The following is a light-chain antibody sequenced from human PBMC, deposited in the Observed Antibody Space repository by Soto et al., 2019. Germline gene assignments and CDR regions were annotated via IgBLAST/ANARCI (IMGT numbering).Light chain of an antibody. CDR3: CSYAVTYVYA. CDR2: DVT. V-gene: IGLV2-11*01. CDR1: SNDVGGYDY. J-gene: IGLJ1*01. Sequence: QSVLTQPRSVSGSPGQSVTISCTGSSNDVGGYDYVSWYQQHPGKAPKLLTYDVTKRPSGVPDRFSGSKSGNTASLTISGLQAGDEADYYCCSYAVTYVYAFGTGTKVTVL.